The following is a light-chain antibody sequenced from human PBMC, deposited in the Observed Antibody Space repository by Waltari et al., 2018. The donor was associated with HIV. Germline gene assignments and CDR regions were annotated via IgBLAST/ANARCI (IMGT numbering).Light chain of an antibody. CDR1: TGAVTSDHY. CDR2: STT. Sequence: QTVVTQEPSLTVSPGGTVTLTCASSTGAVTSDHYASWIQQRPGQAPRALIHSTTNKLSWTPARFSASLLGDKAALTLSDVQPADEAEYYCLLYYGGPQVFGGGTKLTVL. CDR3: LLYYGGPQV. V-gene: IGLV7-43*01. J-gene: IGLJ3*02.